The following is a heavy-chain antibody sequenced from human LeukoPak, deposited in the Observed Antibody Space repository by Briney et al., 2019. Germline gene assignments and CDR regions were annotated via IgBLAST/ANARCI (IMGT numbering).Heavy chain of an antibody. CDR2: ISPKNGDT. CDR1: GYIFTDFY. CDR3: ARDILPPHSDARNSYSRDY. V-gene: IGHV1-2*02. Sequence: ASVKVSCKASGYIFTDFYIHWVRQAPGQGLEWMGWISPKNGDTKFAQKFQGRVTMTRDTSVTTAYMELSRLTSDDTAVYYCARDILPPHSDARNSYSRDYWGQGTLVTVSS. J-gene: IGHJ4*02. D-gene: IGHD6-6*01.